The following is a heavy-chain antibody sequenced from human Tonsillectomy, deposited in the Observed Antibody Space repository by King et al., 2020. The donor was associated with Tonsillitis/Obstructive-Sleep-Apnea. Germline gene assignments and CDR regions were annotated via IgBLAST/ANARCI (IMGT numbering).Heavy chain of an antibody. V-gene: IGHV3-30*04. Sequence: QLVQSGGGVVQPGRSLRLSCAASGFTFSSYAMHWVRQAPGKGLEWVALISYDGSNKYYADSVKGRFTISRDNSKSTLYLQMNSLRPEDTAVYYCARSSGGWISARLFFDYWGQGTLVTVSS. CDR3: ARSSGGWISARLFFDY. J-gene: IGHJ4*02. CDR1: GFTFSSYA. D-gene: IGHD6-6*01. CDR2: ISYDGSNK.